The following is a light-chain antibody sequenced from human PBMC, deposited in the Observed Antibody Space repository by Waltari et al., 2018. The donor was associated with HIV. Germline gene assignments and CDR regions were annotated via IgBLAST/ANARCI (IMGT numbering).Light chain of an antibody. CDR2: RSN. CDR3: HSYDSSLSGVV. Sequence: QSVLTQPPSVSGAPGQRVTISCTGSSSTIGPGFHVHWYRQLPGTAPTLLIFRSNDRPSGVPDRFSGSKSGTSSSLVITGLRAEDEADYYCHSYDSSLSGVVFGGGTKLTVL. CDR1: SSTIGPGFH. V-gene: IGLV1-40*01. J-gene: IGLJ2*01.